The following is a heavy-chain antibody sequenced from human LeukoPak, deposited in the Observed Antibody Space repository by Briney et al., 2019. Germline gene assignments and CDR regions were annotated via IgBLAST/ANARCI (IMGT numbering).Heavy chain of an antibody. V-gene: IGHV1-24*01. J-gene: IGHJ3*02. CDR2: FDPEDGET. CDR3: ATEYYYDSSGYYRIDAFDI. CDR1: GYTLTELS. Sequence: ASVKVSCKVSGYTLTELSMHWVRQAPGKGLEWMGGFDPEDGETIYAQKFQGRVTMTEDTSTDTAYMELSSLRSEDTAVYYCATEYYYDSSGYYRIDAFDIWGQGTMVTVSS. D-gene: IGHD3-22*01.